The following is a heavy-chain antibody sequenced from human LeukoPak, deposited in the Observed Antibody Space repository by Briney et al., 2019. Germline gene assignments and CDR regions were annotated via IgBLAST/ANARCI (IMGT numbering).Heavy chain of an antibody. CDR2: ISTYNANT. J-gene: IGHJ4*02. CDR3: AREPAYCGSDCYSDY. V-gene: IGHV1-18*01. CDR1: GYTFTNYG. Sequence: GASVKVSCKASGYTFTNYGITWVRQAPGQGLEWMGWISTYNANTNYAQKLQGRVTMTTDTSTSTVYMELRSLRSDDTAVYYCAREPAYCGSDCYSDYWGQGTLVTVSS. D-gene: IGHD2-21*02.